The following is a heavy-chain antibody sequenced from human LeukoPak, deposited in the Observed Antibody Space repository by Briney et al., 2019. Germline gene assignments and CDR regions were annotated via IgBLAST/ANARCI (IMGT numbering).Heavy chain of an antibody. CDR1: GYSFASYW. J-gene: IGHJ4*02. V-gene: IGHV5-51*01. Sequence: GESLKISFKGSGYSFASYWIGWVRQMPGKGLEWMGIIYPGDSETKYSPSFQGQVTISADKSISTAYLQWSSLKASDTAMYYCARYHDYGDYYFHYWGQGTLVTVSS. D-gene: IGHD4-17*01. CDR2: IYPGDSET. CDR3: ARYHDYGDYYFHY.